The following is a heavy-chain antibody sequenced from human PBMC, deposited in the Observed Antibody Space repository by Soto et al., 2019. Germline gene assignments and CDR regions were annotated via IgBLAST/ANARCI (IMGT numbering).Heavy chain of an antibody. CDR1: GYTFTGCY. V-gene: IGHV1-2*04. D-gene: IGHD6-19*01. CDR2: INPNSGGT. CDR3: VRARYSSGWDY. Sequence: QVQLVQYGAEVKKPGASVKVSCRAPGYTFTGCYIHWVRQAPGQGIEWMGWINPNSGGTNYAQKFQGWVTMTRDTSISTAYMELGRLIFDDTAVYYCVRARYSSGWDYWGQGTQVTVSS. J-gene: IGHJ4*02.